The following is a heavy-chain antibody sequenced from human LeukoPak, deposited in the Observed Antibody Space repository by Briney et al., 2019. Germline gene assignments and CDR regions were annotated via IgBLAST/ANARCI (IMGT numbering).Heavy chain of an antibody. Sequence: SVKVSCKASGGTFSSYVISWVRQAPGQGLEWMGGIIPIFGTANYAQKFQGRVTITADESTSTAYMELSSLRSEDTAVYYCARALLRYCSSTSCYWFDPWGQGTLVTVSS. V-gene: IGHV1-69*01. CDR1: GGTFSSYV. J-gene: IGHJ5*02. CDR3: ARALLRYCSSTSCYWFDP. CDR2: IIPIFGTA. D-gene: IGHD2-2*01.